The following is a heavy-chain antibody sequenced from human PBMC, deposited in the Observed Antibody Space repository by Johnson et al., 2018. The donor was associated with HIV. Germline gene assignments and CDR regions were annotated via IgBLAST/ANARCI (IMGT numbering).Heavy chain of an antibody. D-gene: IGHD3-16*02. CDR1: GFTFSNVW. CDR3: TTAIVIDAFDS. Sequence: VQLVESGGGVVQPGRSLRLSCAASGFTFSNVWMSWVRQAPGKGLEWVGRIKRKIEAEATDYAAPVKGRFTISRDDSKNTLFLQMSSLKTDDTAVYYCTTAIVIDAFDSWGQGTMVTVSS. V-gene: IGHV3-15*01. J-gene: IGHJ3*02. CDR2: IKRKIEAEAT.